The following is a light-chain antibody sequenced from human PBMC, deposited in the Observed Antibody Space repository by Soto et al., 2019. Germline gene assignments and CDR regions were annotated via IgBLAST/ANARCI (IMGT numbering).Light chain of an antibody. CDR3: QQYGSSIT. Sequence: EILLTQSPCTLSLSPGERATLSCRASQSVSSSYLAWYQQRPGHAPSLLIYGASSRAPGIPDRLSGSGSGTDFTLTISRLEPEDFAVYYCQQYGSSITFGQGTRLEIK. V-gene: IGKV3-20*01. J-gene: IGKJ5*01. CDR2: GAS. CDR1: QSVSSSY.